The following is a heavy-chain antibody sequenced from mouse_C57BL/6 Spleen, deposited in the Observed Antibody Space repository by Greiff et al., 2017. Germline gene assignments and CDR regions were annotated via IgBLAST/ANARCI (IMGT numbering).Heavy chain of an antibody. CDR3: ARGGTGPYSAMDY. D-gene: IGHD3-3*01. J-gene: IGHJ4*01. V-gene: IGHV1-61*01. Sequence: VQLQQPGAELVRPGSSVKLSCKASGYTFTSYWMDWVKQRPGQGLEWIGNIYPSDSETHYNQKFKDKATLTVDKSSSTAYMQLSSLTSEDSAVYYCARGGTGPYSAMDYWGQGTSVTVSS. CDR1: GYTFTSYW. CDR2: IYPSDSET.